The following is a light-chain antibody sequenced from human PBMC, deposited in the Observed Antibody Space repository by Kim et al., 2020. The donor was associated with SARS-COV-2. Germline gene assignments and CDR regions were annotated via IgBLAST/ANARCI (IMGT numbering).Light chain of an antibody. Sequence: EIVMTQSPATLSVSPGERATLSCRASQSVSSNLAWYQQKPGQAPRLLIYGASTRATGIPARFSGSGSGTEFTLTISSLQSEDFAVYYCQQYNNPELTFGGGTKLEI. CDR2: GAS. V-gene: IGKV3-15*01. CDR3: QQYNNPELT. J-gene: IGKJ4*01. CDR1: QSVSSN.